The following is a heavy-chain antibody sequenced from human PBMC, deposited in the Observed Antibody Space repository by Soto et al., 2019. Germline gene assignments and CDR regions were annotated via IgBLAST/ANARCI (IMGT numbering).Heavy chain of an antibody. V-gene: IGHV2-26*01. CDR1: GFSLSNARMG. J-gene: IGHJ3*02. D-gene: IGHD5-18*01. CDR2: IFSNDEK. CDR3: ARTDTAMADDAFDI. Sequence: QVTLKESGPVLVKPTEPLTLTCTVSGFSLSNARMGVSWIRQPPGKALEWLAHIFSNDEKSYSTSLKSRLTISKDTSKSQVVLTMTNMDPVDTATYYCARTDTAMADDAFDIWGQGTMVTVSS.